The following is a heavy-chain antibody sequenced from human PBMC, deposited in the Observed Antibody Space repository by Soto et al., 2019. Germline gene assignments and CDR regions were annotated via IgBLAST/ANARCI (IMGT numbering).Heavy chain of an antibody. D-gene: IGHD6-6*01. CDR3: ARGRRYSSSSSSYYGMDV. V-gene: IGHV1-69*12. Sequence: QVQLVQSGAEVKKPGSSVKVSCKASGGTFSSYAISWVRQAPGQGLEWMGGIIPIFGTANYAQKFQGRVTITADESTSTAYMELSSLRSEDTAVSYCARGRRYSSSSSSYYGMDVWGQGTTVTVSS. J-gene: IGHJ6*02. CDR1: GGTFSSYA. CDR2: IIPIFGTA.